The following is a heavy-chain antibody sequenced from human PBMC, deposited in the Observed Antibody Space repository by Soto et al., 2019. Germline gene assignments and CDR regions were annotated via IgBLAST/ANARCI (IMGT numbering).Heavy chain of an antibody. D-gene: IGHD6-19*01. CDR2: SSTSGRST. CDR1: GIDFSNYA. CDR3: AKDGNWLDVFLDL. V-gene: IGHV3-23*01. Sequence: PGGSLRLSCVVSGIDFSNYALTWVRQAPGKGLEWVALSSTSGRSTYHADSVSGRFTISRDNSKNTLYLHMTNLRAEDTAVYYCAKDGNWLDVFLDLWGQGTPVTVSS. J-gene: IGHJ4*02.